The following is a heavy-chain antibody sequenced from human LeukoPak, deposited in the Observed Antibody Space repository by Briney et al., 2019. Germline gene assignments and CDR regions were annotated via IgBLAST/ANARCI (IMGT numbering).Heavy chain of an antibody. V-gene: IGHV3-9*01. Sequence: GGSLRLSCAASGFTFDDYGMHWARQFPGKALEWVSGISWQSRTRKYADSVRGRFTISRDNAKNSLYLQMNSLKLEDTALYYCVKDRDFWSGLDVWGQGTMVTVS. CDR3: VKDRDFWSGLDV. J-gene: IGHJ6*02. D-gene: IGHD3-3*01. CDR2: ISWQSRTR. CDR1: GFTFDDYG.